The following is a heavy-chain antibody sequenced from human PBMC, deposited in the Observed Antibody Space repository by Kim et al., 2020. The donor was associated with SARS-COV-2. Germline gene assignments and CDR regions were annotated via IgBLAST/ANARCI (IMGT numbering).Heavy chain of an antibody. CDR2: IYYSGST. CDR3: ARAEGLIAVAGTSWFDP. V-gene: IGHV4-59*13. J-gene: IGHJ5*02. Sequence: SETLSLTCTVSGGSISSYYWSWIRQPPGKGLEWIGYIYYSGSTNYNPSLKSRVTISVDTPKNQFSLKLSSVTAADTAVYYCARAEGLIAVAGTSWFDPWGQGTLVTVSS. D-gene: IGHD6-19*01. CDR1: GGSISSYY.